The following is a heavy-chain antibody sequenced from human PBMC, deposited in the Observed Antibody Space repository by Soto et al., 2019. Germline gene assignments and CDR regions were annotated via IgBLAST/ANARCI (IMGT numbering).Heavy chain of an antibody. CDR1: GDSVSSSSYY. Sequence: QVQLQESGPGLVRPSETLSLTCTVSGDSVSSSSYYWSWIRQPPGKGLEWIGYIYHNGSTNYNPSLKSGVTISVDTSKNQISLKLSSVTAADTAMYYCARDRGGYCTGGSCSPHYYYGMDVWGQGTTVTVSS. D-gene: IGHD2-15*01. CDR3: ARDRGGYCTGGSCSPHYYYGMDV. V-gene: IGHV4-61*01. CDR2: IYHNGST. J-gene: IGHJ6*02.